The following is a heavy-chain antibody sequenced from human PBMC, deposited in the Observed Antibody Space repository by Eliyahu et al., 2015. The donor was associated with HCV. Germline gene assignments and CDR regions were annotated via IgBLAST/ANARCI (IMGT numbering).Heavy chain of an antibody. D-gene: IGHD5-24*01. CDR3: AREAPRGMATITPYYYYGMDV. V-gene: IGHV3-21*01. CDR1: GFTFSSYS. CDR2: ISSSSSYI. Sequence: EVQLVESGGGLVKPGGSLRLSCAASGFTFSSYSMNWVRQAPGKGLEWVSSISSSSSYIYYADSVKGRFTISRDNAKNSLYLQMNSLRAEDTAVYYCAREAPRGMATITPYYYYGMDVWGQGTTVTVSS. J-gene: IGHJ6*02.